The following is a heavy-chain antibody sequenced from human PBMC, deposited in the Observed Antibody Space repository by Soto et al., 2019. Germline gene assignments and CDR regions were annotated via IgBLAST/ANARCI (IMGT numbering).Heavy chain of an antibody. CDR1: GYTFTSYD. CDR3: ARGREYSRTFDP. CDR2: MNPNSGNT. J-gene: IGHJ5*02. Sequence: ASVKVSCKASGYTFTSYDINWVRQATGQGLEWMGWMNPNSGNTGYAQKFQGRGTMTRNTSISTAYMELSSLRSEDTAVYYCARGREYSRTFDPCGQGTLVTVSS. V-gene: IGHV1-8*01. D-gene: IGHD6-6*01.